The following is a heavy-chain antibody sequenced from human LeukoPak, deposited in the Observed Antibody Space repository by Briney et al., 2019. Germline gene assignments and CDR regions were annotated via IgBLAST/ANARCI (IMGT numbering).Heavy chain of an antibody. D-gene: IGHD3-3*02. CDR2: ISGSGGST. V-gene: IGHV3-23*01. CDR3: ATWGHFWSGYYLFDY. J-gene: IGHJ4*02. CDR1: GFTFSSYG. Sequence: GGSLRLSCAASGFTFSSYGMSWVRQAPGKGLEWVSAISGSGGSTYYADSVKGRFTIARDNSKNTLYLQMNSLRAEDTAVYYCATWGHFWSGYYLFDYWGQGTLVTVSS.